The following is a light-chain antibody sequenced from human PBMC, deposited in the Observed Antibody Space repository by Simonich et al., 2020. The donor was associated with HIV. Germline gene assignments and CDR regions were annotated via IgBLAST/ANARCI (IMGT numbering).Light chain of an antibody. CDR3: QQYYSTPSIT. Sequence: DIQMTQSPSSLSASVGDRVTITCRGSQGISICLTWYQQRPGKAPKSLIYAASSLQSGVPSRFSGSGSGTDFTLTISSLQAEDVAVYYCQQYYSTPSITFGQGTRLEIK. J-gene: IGKJ5*01. CDR1: QGISIC. V-gene: IGKV1D-16*01. CDR2: AAS.